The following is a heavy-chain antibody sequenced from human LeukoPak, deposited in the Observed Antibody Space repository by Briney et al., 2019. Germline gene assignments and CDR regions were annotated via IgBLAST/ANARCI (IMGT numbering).Heavy chain of an antibody. D-gene: IGHD1-26*01. J-gene: IGHJ3*02. CDR2: IYTSGST. Sequence: SQTLSLTCTGSGGSISSGSYYWSWIRQPAGKGLEWIGRIYTSGSTNYNPSLKSRVTISVDTSKNQFSLKLSSVTAADTAVYYCARGRETQDAFDIWGQGTMVTVSS. V-gene: IGHV4-61*02. CDR1: GGSISSGSYY. CDR3: ARGRETQDAFDI.